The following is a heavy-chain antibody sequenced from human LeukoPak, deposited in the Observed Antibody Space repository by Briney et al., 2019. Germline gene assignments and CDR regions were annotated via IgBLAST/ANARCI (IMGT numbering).Heavy chain of an antibody. CDR3: ATGPSIAVEFDY. CDR1: GYTLTELS. V-gene: IGHV1-24*01. CDR2: FDPEDGET. D-gene: IGHD6-19*01. J-gene: IGHJ4*02. Sequence: ASVKVSCKVSGYTLTELSMHWVRQAPGKGLEWMGGFDPEDGETIYAQKFQGRVTMTEDTSTDTAYMELSSLRSEDTAVYYCATGPSIAVEFDYWGQGTLVTVSS.